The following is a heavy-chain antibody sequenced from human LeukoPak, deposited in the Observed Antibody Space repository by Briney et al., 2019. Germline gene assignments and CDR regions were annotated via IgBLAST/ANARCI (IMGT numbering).Heavy chain of an antibody. Sequence: SETLSLTCTVSGGSMSGYFWSWIRQPPGKGLEWIGYIYYSGSTNYNPSLKSRVTISVDTSKNQFSLKLSSVTAADTAVYYRARSITSSWYGDFQHWGQGTLVTVSS. CDR2: IYYSGST. D-gene: IGHD6-13*01. CDR3: ARSITSSWYGDFQH. V-gene: IGHV4-59*01. J-gene: IGHJ1*01. CDR1: GGSMSGYF.